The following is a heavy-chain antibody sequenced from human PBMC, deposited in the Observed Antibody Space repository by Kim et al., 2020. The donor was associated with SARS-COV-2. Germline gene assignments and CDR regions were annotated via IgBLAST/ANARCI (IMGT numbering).Heavy chain of an antibody. CDR2: IYYSGST. V-gene: IGHV4-59*01. D-gene: IGHD3-10*01. CDR1: GGSISSYY. J-gene: IGHJ4*02. Sequence: SETLSLTCTVSGGSISSYYWSWIRQPPGKGLEWIGYIYYSGSTNYNPSLKSRVTISVDTSKNQFSLKLSSVTAADTAVYYCARAGPLMATMVNYWGQGTLVTVSS. CDR3: ARAGPLMATMVNY.